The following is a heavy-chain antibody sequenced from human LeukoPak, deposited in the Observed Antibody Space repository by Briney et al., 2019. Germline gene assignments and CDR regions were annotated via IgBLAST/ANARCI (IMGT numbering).Heavy chain of an antibody. Sequence: SETLSLTCAVPGYSISSGYSWSWIRQPPGKGLEWIGHSHHSGSTSYNPSLNSRFTILVDTSRNEISLKLTSVTAADTAVYYCARCNRNDGPHENWFDPWGQGTLVTVSS. J-gene: IGHJ5*02. CDR1: GYSISSGYS. V-gene: IGHV4-38-2*01. CDR2: SHHSGST. CDR3: ARCNRNDGPHENWFDP. D-gene: IGHD1-1*01.